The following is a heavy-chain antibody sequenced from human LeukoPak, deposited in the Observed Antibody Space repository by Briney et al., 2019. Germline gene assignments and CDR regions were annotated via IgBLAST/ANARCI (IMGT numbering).Heavy chain of an antibody. CDR3: LVILTEPTSPSPDGLDI. CDR2: ISSSSSTI. Sequence: PGGSLRLSCAASGFTFSSYSMNWVRQAPGKGLEWVSYISSSSSTIYYADSVKGRFTISRDNAKNSLYLQMNSLRVEDTAVYYCLVILTEPTSPSPDGLDIWGQGTMVTVSS. CDR1: GFTFSSYS. V-gene: IGHV3-48*01. J-gene: IGHJ3*02. D-gene: IGHD2-15*01.